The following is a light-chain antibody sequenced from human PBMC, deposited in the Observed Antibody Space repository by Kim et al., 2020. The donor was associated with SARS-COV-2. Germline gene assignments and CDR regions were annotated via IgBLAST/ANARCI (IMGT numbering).Light chain of an antibody. CDR1: NIGRKT. V-gene: IGLV3-21*04. CDR2: YDS. Sequence: APGKTARITCGRNNIGRKTVHWYQQKPGQAPVLVIFYDSDRPSGIPERLSGSNSGDTATLTISRVEAGDEADYYCQVWDTGSDHVVFGGGTQLTVL. CDR3: QVWDTGSDHVV. J-gene: IGLJ2*01.